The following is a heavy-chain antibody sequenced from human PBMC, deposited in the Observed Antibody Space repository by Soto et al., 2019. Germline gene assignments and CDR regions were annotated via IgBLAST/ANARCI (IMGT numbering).Heavy chain of an antibody. V-gene: IGHV3-33*01. J-gene: IGHJ2*01. D-gene: IGHD3-10*02. CDR2: TRHDGSNT. Sequence: GKGLEWVAVTRHDGSNTYYADSVRGRFTISRDNSNKMLYLQMNSLRAEDTAVYFFFKAEDGIRDVRSVSAFLLNRSSDL. CDR3: FKAEDGIRDVRSVSAFLLNRSSDL.